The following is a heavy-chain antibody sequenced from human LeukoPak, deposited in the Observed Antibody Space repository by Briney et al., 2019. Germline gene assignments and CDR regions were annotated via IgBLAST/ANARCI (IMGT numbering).Heavy chain of an antibody. Sequence: QTGGSLRLSCAASGFTFSSYAMSWVRQAPGKGLEWVAVISYDGSNKYYADSVKGRFTISRDNSKNTLYLQMNSLRAEDTAVYYCARGGDYDSSGYYYVGWDYYYGMDVWGQGTTVTVSS. CDR2: ISYDGSNK. V-gene: IGHV3-30-3*01. D-gene: IGHD3-22*01. J-gene: IGHJ6*02. CDR1: GFTFSSYA. CDR3: ARGGDYDSSGYYYVGWDYYYGMDV.